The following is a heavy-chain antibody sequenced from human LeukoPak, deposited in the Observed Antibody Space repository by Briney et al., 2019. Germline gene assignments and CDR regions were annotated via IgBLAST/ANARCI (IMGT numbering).Heavy chain of an antibody. CDR2: MSSSDDGR. J-gene: IGHJ4*02. CDR1: GFSFSSYA. CDR3: AKAPVTSCRGAFCYPFDC. D-gene: IGHD2-15*01. Sequence: GGSLRLSCAPSGFSFSSYAMSWVRQAPGKGLEWVSAMSSSDDGRYYAASVRGRFTISRDTSRSTLYLQMNSLRAEDAAVYYCAKAPVTSCRGAFCYPFDCWGQGTLVTVSS. V-gene: IGHV3-23*01.